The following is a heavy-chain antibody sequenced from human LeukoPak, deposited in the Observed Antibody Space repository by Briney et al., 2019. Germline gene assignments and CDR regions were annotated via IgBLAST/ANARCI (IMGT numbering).Heavy chain of an antibody. J-gene: IGHJ4*02. Sequence: GGSLRLSCAASGFTVSSNYMSWVRQGPGRGLECVSVISNDGDTYYADSVKGRFTISRDTSKNTVSLQMNSLRAEDTAVYYCAGDKTTGGWYEFDYWGQGTLVTVSS. CDR1: GFTVSSNY. V-gene: IGHV3-53*01. CDR3: AGDKTTGGWYEFDY. CDR2: ISNDGDT. D-gene: IGHD6-19*01.